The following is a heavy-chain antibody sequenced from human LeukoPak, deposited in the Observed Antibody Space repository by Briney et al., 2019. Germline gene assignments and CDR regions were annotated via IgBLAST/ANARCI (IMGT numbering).Heavy chain of an antibody. V-gene: IGHV3-7*01. CDR3: ARSYYASGSQYSWFGP. CDR2: IKADGSEE. D-gene: IGHD3-10*01. J-gene: IGHJ5*02. Sequence: GGSLRLSCAASGFLFSSYWMSWVRQAPGKGLEWLANIKADGSEEYYLDSVRGRFTISRDNSRHSVSLQMNDLRAEDTAVYYCARSYYASGSQYSWFGPWGQGTPVTVSS. CDR1: GFLFSSYW.